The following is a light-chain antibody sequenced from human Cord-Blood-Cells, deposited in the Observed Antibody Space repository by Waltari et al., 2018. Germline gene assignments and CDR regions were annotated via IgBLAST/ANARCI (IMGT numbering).Light chain of an antibody. J-gene: IGKJ4*01. CDR1: QSVSSN. Sequence: EIVMTQSPATLSVSPGERATLSCRASQSVSSNLAWYQQKHGQSPRLLISGASTSATGIPARFSGSGSETDFTLTISSLQSEDFAVYYCQQYNNWPPLTFGGGTKVEIK. V-gene: IGKV3-15*01. CDR2: GAS. CDR3: QQYNNWPPLT.